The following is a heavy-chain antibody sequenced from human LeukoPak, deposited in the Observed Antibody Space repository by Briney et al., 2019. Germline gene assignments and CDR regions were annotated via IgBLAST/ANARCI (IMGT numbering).Heavy chain of an antibody. J-gene: IGHJ4*02. CDR1: GFTFGDYA. Sequence: GRSLRLSCTASGFTFGDYAMSWVRQAPGKGLEWVGFIGSKAYGGTTEYAASVKGRFTISRDDSKSIAYLQMNSLKTEDTAVYYCTRDLGIAARPRPPDYWGQGTLVTVSS. CDR2: IGSKAYGGTT. D-gene: IGHD6-6*01. CDR3: TRDLGIAARPRPPDY. V-gene: IGHV3-49*04.